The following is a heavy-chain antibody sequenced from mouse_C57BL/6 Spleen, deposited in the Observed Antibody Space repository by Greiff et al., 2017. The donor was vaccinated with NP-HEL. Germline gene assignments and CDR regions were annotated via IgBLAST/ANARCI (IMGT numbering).Heavy chain of an antibody. CDR2: INPNNGGT. CDR1: GYTFTDYN. CDR3: ATYDYLSWFAY. J-gene: IGHJ3*01. Sequence: VQLQQSGPELVKPGASVKIPCKASGYTFTDYNMDWVKQSHGKSLEWIGDINPNNGGTIYNQKFKGKATLTVDKSSSTAYMELRSLTSEDTAVYYCATYDYLSWFAYWGQGTLVTVSA. D-gene: IGHD2-4*01. V-gene: IGHV1-18*01.